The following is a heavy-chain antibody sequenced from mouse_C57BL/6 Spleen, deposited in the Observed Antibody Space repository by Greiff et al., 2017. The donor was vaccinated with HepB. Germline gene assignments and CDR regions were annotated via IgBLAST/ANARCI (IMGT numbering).Heavy chain of an antibody. J-gene: IGHJ2*01. V-gene: IGHV1-54*01. CDR1: GYAFTNYL. CDR2: INPGSGGT. CDR3: ARAGYDGLFDY. Sequence: VQLQESGAELVRPGTSVKVSCKASGYAFTNYLIDWVKQRPGQGLEWIGVINPGSGGTNYNEKFKGKATLTADKSSSTAYMQLSSLTSEDSAVYFCARAGYDGLFDYWGQGTTLTVSS. D-gene: IGHD2-3*01.